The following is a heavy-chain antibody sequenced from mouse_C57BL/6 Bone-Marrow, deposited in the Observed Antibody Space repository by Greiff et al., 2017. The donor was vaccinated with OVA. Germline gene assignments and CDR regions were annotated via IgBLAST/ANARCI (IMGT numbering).Heavy chain of an antibody. CDR1: GYTFTSYW. Sequence: QVQLQQPGAELVKPGASVKMFCKASGYTFTSYWITWVKQRPGQGLEWIGDIYPGSGSTNYNEKFKSKATLTVDTSSSTAYMQLSSLTSEDSAVYYCARSGDPYGNYVFAYWGQGTLVTVSA. D-gene: IGHD2-1*01. J-gene: IGHJ3*01. CDR3: ARSGDPYGNYVFAY. CDR2: IYPGSGST. V-gene: IGHV1-55*01.